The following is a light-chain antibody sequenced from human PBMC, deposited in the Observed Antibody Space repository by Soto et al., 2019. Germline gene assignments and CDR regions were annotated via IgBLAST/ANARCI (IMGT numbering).Light chain of an antibody. CDR2: DVS. CDR3: SSYTSSSTLLYV. CDR1: SSDVGGYNY. Sequence: QSVLTQPASVSGSPGQSITISCTGTSSDVGGYNYVSWYQQHPGKAPKLMIYDVSNRPSGVSNRFSGSKSGNTGSLTISGLQAEDAADYYCSSYTSSSTLLYVFGTGTKLTVL. J-gene: IGLJ1*01. V-gene: IGLV2-14*01.